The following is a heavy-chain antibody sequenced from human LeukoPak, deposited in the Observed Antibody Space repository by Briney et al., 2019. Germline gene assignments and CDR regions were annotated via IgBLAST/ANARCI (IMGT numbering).Heavy chain of an antibody. V-gene: IGHV5-51*01. Sequence: GESLKISCKGSGYSFTSYWIGWVRQMPGKGLEWMGIIYPGDSDTRYSPSFQGPVTISADKSLSTAYLQWSSLKASDTAMYYCARPRCSGGSCYYFDYWGQGTLVTVSS. J-gene: IGHJ4*02. D-gene: IGHD2-15*01. CDR1: GYSFTSYW. CDR3: ARPRCSGGSCYYFDY. CDR2: IYPGDSDT.